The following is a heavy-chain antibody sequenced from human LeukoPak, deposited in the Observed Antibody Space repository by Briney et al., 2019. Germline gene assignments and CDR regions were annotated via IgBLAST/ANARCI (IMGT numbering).Heavy chain of an antibody. CDR1: GGSISTSSYY. Sequence: PSETLSLTCTVSGGSISTSSYYWGWIRQPPGKGLEWIGSIYYSGSTYYNPSLKSRVTISVDTSKNQFSLKLSSVTAADTAVYYCARGRLEYSSSSYYYYYYGMDVWGQGTTVTVSS. CDR3: ARGRLEYSSSSYYYYYYGMDV. J-gene: IGHJ6*02. D-gene: IGHD6-6*01. CDR2: IYYSGST. V-gene: IGHV4-39*01.